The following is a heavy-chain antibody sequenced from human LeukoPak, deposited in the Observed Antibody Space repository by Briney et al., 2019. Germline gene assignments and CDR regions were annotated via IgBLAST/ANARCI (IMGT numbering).Heavy chain of an antibody. J-gene: IGHJ3*01. D-gene: IGHD3-16*01. CDR3: ARDDYGVFDAFDV. V-gene: IGHV4-59*08. CDR1: GGSISSHY. Sequence: SETLSLTCTVSGGSISSHYWSWIRQPPGKGLEWIGYIYNSGSTNYNPSLKSRVTISLDTPKNQFSLKLTSVTAADTAVYFCARDDYGVFDAFDVWGQGTEASDSS. CDR2: IYNSGST.